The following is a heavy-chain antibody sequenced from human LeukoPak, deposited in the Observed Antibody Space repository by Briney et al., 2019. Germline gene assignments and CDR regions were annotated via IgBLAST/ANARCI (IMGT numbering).Heavy chain of an antibody. J-gene: IGHJ4*02. CDR2: IHTSGST. CDR1: GGSISNYH. D-gene: IGHD6-19*01. V-gene: IGHV4-4*07. Sequence: SETLSLTCSVSGGSISNYHWSWIRQPAGKGLEWIGQIHTSGSTNYNPPLKSRVTVSIDTPENQLSLTIRSVTAADTAIYYCARRHISSGWSFDYWGQGTLVTVSS. CDR3: ARRHISSGWSFDY.